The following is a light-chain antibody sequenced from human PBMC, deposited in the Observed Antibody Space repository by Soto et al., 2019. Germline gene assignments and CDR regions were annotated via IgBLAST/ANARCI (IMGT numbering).Light chain of an antibody. CDR3: LQAYNYPLT. J-gene: IGKJ4*01. V-gene: IGKV1-6*01. CDR1: QGIRND. Sequence: AVQLTQSPSSLSASVGDRVTITCRASQGIRNDLGWYQQKPGKAPKLLIYAASSLQSGVPSTFSGSGSGTDFTLTISSLQPEDFATYYCLQAYNYPLTFGGGTKVDIK. CDR2: AAS.